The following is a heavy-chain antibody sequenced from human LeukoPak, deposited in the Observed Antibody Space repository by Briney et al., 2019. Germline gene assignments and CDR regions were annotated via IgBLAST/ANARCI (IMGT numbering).Heavy chain of an antibody. CDR1: DATMFRYH. D-gene: IGHD1-26*01. V-gene: IGHV4-59*01. Sequence: SETQSLTCTVSDATMFRYHWSWIRQSPGKGLQWIGFVYNTGGTNYDPSLKSRVTISLDMSKNQFSLMMTSVTAADTAVYYCVGAYSEYNFIFDYWDQGTLVTVSS. CDR2: VYNTGGT. J-gene: IGHJ4*02. CDR3: VGAYSEYNFIFDY.